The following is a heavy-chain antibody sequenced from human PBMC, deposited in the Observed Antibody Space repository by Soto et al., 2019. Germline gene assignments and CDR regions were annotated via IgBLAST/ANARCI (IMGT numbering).Heavy chain of an antibody. D-gene: IGHD6-6*01. CDR3: AIKQLVQGNWFDP. V-gene: IGHV4-61*01. CDR2: IYYSGST. Sequence: PSETLSLAVTVSGGSVSSGSYYGSWVLQPPGKGLEWIGYIYYSGSTNYNPSLKSRVTISVDTSKNQFSLKLSSVTSADTAVYYCAIKQLVQGNWFDPSGQRTLVTVS. CDR1: GGSVSSGSYY. J-gene: IGHJ5*02.